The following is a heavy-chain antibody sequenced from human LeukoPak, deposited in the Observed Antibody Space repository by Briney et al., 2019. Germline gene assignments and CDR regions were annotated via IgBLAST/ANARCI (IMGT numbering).Heavy chain of an antibody. J-gene: IGHJ4*02. CDR1: GYTFTSYY. V-gene: IGHV1-2*04. D-gene: IGHD5-18*01. CDR3: AHSYGSKGPFDY. CDR2: IDPSGGAT. Sequence: ASVKVSCKASGYTFTSYYMHWVRQAPGQGLEWMGVIDPSGGATNYAQKFQGWVTMTRDTSINTAYMELSRLRSDDTAEYYCAHSYGSKGPFDYWGQGTLVTVSS.